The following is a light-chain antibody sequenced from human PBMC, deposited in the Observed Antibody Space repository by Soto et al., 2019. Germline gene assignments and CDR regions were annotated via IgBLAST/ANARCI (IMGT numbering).Light chain of an antibody. CDR1: QSVSIY. CDR3: QQRSNWPLT. CDR2: DAS. Sequence: EIVLTQSPATVSLSPGERATLSCRASQSVSIYLAWYKQKPGQAPRLLIYDASNRASDIPARFSGSGSETAFTLTISSLEPEDFAIYYCQQRSNWPLTFGGGTKVEIK. J-gene: IGKJ4*01. V-gene: IGKV3-11*01.